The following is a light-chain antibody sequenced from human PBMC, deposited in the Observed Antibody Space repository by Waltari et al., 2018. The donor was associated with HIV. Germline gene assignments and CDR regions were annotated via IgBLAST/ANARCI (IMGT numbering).Light chain of an antibody. CDR1: PSHLGHYAY. J-gene: IGLJ2*01. Sequence: QSALTQPASVPGSPGQSIVLPCTGTPSHLGHYAYVSWYQRSPGQAPKALIYEVTSRPSGTSSRFSGSKSATTAFLAISKLQTDDEADYFCSSYTRRGTVVFGGGTRLTVL. V-gene: IGLV2-14*03. CDR3: SSYTRRGTVV. CDR2: EVT.